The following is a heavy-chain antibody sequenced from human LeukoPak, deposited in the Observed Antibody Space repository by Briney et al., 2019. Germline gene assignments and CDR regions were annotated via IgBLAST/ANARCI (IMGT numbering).Heavy chain of an antibody. CDR2: MNPNSGNT. D-gene: IGHD3-3*01. CDR1: GYTSTSYD. V-gene: IGHV1-8*01. J-gene: IGHJ4*02. Sequence: GASVKVSCKASGYTSTSYDINWVRQATGQGLEWMGWMNPNSGNTGYAQKFQGRVTMTRNTSISTAYMELSSLRSEDTAVYYRARVHYDFWSGFWDYFDYWGQGTLVTVSS. CDR3: ARVHYDFWSGFWDYFDY.